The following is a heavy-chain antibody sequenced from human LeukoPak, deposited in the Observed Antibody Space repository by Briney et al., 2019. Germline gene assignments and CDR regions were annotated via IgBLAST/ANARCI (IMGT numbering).Heavy chain of an antibody. CDR1: GFTFSSYA. D-gene: IGHD3-10*01. V-gene: IGHV3-23*01. CDR2: ISGSGGST. CDR3: AKDLRGYYGSGSYRGY. J-gene: IGHJ4*02. Sequence: GESLKISCAASGFTFSSYAMSWVRQAPGKGLEWVSAISGSGGSTYYADSVKGRFTISRDNSKNTLCLQMNSLRAEDTAVYYCAKDLRGYYGSGSYRGYWGQGTLVTVSP.